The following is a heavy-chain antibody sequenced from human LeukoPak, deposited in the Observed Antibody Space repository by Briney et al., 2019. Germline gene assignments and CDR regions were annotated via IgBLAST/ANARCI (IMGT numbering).Heavy chain of an antibody. D-gene: IGHD6-13*01. J-gene: IGHJ4*02. CDR3: ASLAAGTARLDY. CDR1: GGSFSGYY. CDR2: IYYSGST. V-gene: IGHV4-59*01. Sequence: SETLSLTCAVYGGSFSGYYWSWIRQPPGKGLEWIGYIYYSGSTNYNPSLKSRVTISVDTSKNQFSLKLSSVTAADTAVYYCASLAAGTARLDYWGQGTLVTVSS.